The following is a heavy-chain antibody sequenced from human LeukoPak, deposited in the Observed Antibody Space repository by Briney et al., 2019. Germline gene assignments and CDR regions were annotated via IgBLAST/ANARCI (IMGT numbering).Heavy chain of an antibody. CDR1: GFTFSNAW. Sequence: GGSLRLSCAASGFTFSNAWMSWVRQAPGKGLDWVGRIKSKTDGGTTDYAAPVKGRFTISRDDSKNTLYLQMNSLNTEDTAVYYCTTPNDDDAFDIWGQGTMVTVSS. CDR3: TTPNDDDAFDI. CDR2: IKSKTDGGTT. V-gene: IGHV3-15*01. D-gene: IGHD1-1*01. J-gene: IGHJ3*02.